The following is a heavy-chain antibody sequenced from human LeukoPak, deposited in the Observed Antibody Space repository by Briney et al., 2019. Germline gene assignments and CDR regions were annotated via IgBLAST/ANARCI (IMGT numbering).Heavy chain of an antibody. CDR3: AREDYFRSDY. CDR2: ISSEGSIQ. V-gene: IGHV3-30*03. CDR1: GFSYIIYG. Sequence: GGSLSLSCAASGFSYIIYGMHWVRQAPGKGLEWVAVISSEGSIQYSANSVKGRFTISRDNSKNTLYLQMNSLRPEDTAVYYCAREDYFRSDYWGQGTLVTVSS. J-gene: IGHJ4*02. D-gene: IGHD3-3*01.